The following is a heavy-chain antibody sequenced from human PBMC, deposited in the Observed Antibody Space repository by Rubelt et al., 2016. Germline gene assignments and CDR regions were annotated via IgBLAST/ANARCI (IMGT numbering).Heavy chain of an antibody. Sequence: EVQLVESGGGLVQPGRSLRLSCTASGFTFGDYALSWFRQAPGKGLEWVSGISGGGASTYYADSVKGRFTISRDNSKNTLYLQMNSLRAEDTAVYYCAKGNLQLWSHTDYWGQGTLVTVSS. CDR1: GFTFGDYA. J-gene: IGHJ4*02. V-gene: IGHV3-23*04. CDR3: AKGNLQLWSHTDY. CDR2: ISGGGAST. D-gene: IGHD5-18*01.